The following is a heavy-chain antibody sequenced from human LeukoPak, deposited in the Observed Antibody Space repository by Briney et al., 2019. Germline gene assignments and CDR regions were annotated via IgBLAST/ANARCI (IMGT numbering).Heavy chain of an antibody. CDR2: IYSGGST. CDR3: AVWEYYYDSSGYYNGYFDY. CDR1: GFTVSSNY. D-gene: IGHD3-22*01. Sequence: GGSLRLSCAASGFTVSSNYMSWVRQAPREGLEWVSVIYSGGSTYYADSVKGRFTISRDNSKNTLYLQMNSLRAEATAVYYCAVWEYYYDSSGYYNGYFDYWGQGTLVTVSP. V-gene: IGHV3-66*01. J-gene: IGHJ4*02.